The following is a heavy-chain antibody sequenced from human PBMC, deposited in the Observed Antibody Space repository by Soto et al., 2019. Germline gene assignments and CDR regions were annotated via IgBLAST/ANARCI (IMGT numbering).Heavy chain of an antibody. J-gene: IGHJ4*02. V-gene: IGHV4-34*01. CDR1: GGSFSGYY. CDR2: INHSGST. Sequence: PSEPLSLTCAVYGGSFSGYYWSWIRQPPGEGLEWIGEINHSGSTNYNPSLKSRVAISVDTSKNQFSLKLSSVTAADTAVYYCARGRLEIRVRFDYWGQVTRVTVCS. CDR3: ARGRLEIRVRFDY. D-gene: IGHD1-7*01.